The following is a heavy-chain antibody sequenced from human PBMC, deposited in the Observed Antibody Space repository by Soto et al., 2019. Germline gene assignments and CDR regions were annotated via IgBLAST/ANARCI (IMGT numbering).Heavy chain of an antibody. CDR3: ARSIVVVVEAHWYFDL. J-gene: IGHJ2*01. D-gene: IGHD2-15*01. V-gene: IGHV4-31*03. Sequence: QVQLQESGPGLVKPSQTLSLTCTVSGGSISSGGYYWSWIRQHPGKGLEWIGYIYYSGSTYYNPSLKSRVTISVDTSKNQFSLKLSSVTAADTAVYYCARSIVVVVEAHWYFDLWGRGTLVTVSS. CDR1: GGSISSGGYY. CDR2: IYYSGST.